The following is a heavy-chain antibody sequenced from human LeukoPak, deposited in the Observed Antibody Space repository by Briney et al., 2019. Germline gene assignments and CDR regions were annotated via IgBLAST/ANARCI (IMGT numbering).Heavy chain of an antibody. CDR3: ACRGSGWFFDY. CDR2: IGGSGGDT. CDR1: GFTFSSYS. V-gene: IGHV3-23*01. D-gene: IGHD6-19*01. J-gene: IGHJ4*02. Sequence: PGGSLRLSCAASGFTFSSYSMNWVRQSPGKGLEWVSAIGGSGGDTNYADSVKGRFIISRDNSKNTLYLQMNSLRAEDTAVYYCACRGSGWFFDYWGQGTLVTVSS.